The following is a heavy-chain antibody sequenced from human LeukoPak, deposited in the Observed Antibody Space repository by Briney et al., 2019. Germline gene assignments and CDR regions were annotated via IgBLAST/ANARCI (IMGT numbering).Heavy chain of an antibody. J-gene: IGHJ4*02. D-gene: IGHD1-26*01. CDR1: GYTFTSYY. CDR3: ARRDSGSYSGDY. CDR2: INPSGGST. Sequence: ASVKVSCKASGYTFTSYYMHWVRQAPGQGLEWMGIINPSGGSTSYAQKVQGRVTMTRDMSTSTIYMELSSLRSEDTAVHYCARRDSGSYSGDYSGQGTLVTVSS. V-gene: IGHV1-46*01.